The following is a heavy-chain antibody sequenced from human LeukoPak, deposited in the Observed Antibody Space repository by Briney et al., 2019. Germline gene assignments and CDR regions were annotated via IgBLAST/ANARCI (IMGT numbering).Heavy chain of an antibody. J-gene: IGHJ6*03. CDR2: IKHDGSEK. D-gene: IGHD4-17*01. CDR1: GFTFSSYW. V-gene: IGHV3-7*01. Sequence: GGSLRLSCAASGFTFSSYWLTWVRQAPGKGLEWVANIKHDGSEKYYVDSVKGRFTISRDNAKDSLYLQMNSLRAEDTAVYYCARGHDYANYMDVWGKGTTVTVSS. CDR3: ARGHDYANYMDV.